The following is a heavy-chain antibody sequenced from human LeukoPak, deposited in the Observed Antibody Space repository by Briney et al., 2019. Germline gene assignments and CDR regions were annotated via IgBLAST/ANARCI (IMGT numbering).Heavy chain of an antibody. V-gene: IGHV3-15*01. J-gene: IGHJ4*02. D-gene: IGHD4-11*01. Sequence: GGSLRLSCAASGFTFSNAWMSWVRQAPGKGLEWVGRIKSKTDGETTDYAAPVKGRFTISRDDSKNTLYLQMNSLKTEDTAVYYCTTDPFYPYTVTTVYDYWGQGTLVTVSS. CDR1: GFTFSNAW. CDR2: IKSKTDGETT. CDR3: TTDPFYPYTVTTVYDY.